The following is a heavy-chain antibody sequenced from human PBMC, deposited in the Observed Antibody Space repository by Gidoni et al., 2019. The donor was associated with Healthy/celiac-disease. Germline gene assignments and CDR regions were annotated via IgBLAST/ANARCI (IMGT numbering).Heavy chain of an antibody. J-gene: IGHJ5*02. Sequence: EVQLVQSGAEVKQPGESLKLSCKGSDYSFTTSWIGWVRQMPGKGLEWMGLIYPGDADTRYSPSFQGQVTISADKSISTAYLQWSSLKASDTAMYYCARGPRIAVAGTDKVFDPWGQGTLVTVSS. D-gene: IGHD6-19*01. CDR3: ARGPRIAVAGTDKVFDP. CDR2: IYPGDADT. CDR1: DYSFTTSW. V-gene: IGHV5-51*01.